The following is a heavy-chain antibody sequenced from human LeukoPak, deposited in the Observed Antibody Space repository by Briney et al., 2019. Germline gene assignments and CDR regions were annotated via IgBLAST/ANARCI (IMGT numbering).Heavy chain of an antibody. V-gene: IGHV1-2*02. CDR3: VSGGYKLDY. Sequence: ASVKVSCKASGYTFTGHYIHWVRQAPGQGPGWMGWISPNSGGTNYAQKFQGRVTMTRDTSITTGYLEVTRLRSDDTAVYFCVSGGYKLDYWGQGTQVTVFS. J-gene: IGHJ4*02. D-gene: IGHD5-24*01. CDR1: GYTFTGHY. CDR2: ISPNSGGT.